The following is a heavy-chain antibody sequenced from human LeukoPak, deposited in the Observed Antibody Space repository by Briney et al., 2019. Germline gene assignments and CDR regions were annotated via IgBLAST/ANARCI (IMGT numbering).Heavy chain of an antibody. V-gene: IGHV4-59*01. D-gene: IGHD5-12*01. CDR1: GGSIGSYY. CDR2: ISYSGST. CDR3: ARGGSGYALNWFDP. J-gene: IGHJ5*02. Sequence: PSETLSLTCTVSGGSIGSYYWSWIRQPPGKGLEWIGHISYSGSTNYNPSLKSRVTISVDTSKNQFSPKLSSVTAADTAVYYCARGGSGYALNWFDPWGQGTLVTVSS.